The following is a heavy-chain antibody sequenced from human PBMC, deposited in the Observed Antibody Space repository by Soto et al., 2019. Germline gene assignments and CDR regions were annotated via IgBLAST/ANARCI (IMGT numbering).Heavy chain of an antibody. CDR2: ISYDGSNK. Sequence: GGSLRLSCAASGFTFSSYGMHWVRQAPGKGLEWVAVISYDGSNKYYADSVKGRFTISRDNSKNTLYLQMNSLRAEDTAVYYCAKERGYFDWLHAFDIWGQGTMVTVSS. CDR1: GFTFSSYG. CDR3: AKERGYFDWLHAFDI. V-gene: IGHV3-30*18. D-gene: IGHD3-9*01. J-gene: IGHJ3*02.